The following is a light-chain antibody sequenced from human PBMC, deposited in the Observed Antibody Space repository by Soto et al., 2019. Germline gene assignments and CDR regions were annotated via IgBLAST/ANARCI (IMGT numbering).Light chain of an antibody. Sequence: QSVLTHPPSTSVTPGQRVTISCSGSSSNIGSNTVNWYKQLPGTAPKLLIYSNNQRPSGVPDRFTGSKSGTSASLAISGLQSEDEGDYYCAAWDDSLNGPYVVFGGGTKLTVL. J-gene: IGLJ2*01. CDR2: SNN. CDR1: SSNIGSNT. CDR3: AAWDDSLNGPYVV. V-gene: IGLV1-44*01.